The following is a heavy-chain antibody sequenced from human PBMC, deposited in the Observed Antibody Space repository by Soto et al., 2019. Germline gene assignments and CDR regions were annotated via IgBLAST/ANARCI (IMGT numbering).Heavy chain of an antibody. J-gene: IGHJ6*02. D-gene: IGHD1-26*01. V-gene: IGHV4-59*08. Sequence: QVQLQESGPGLVKPSETLSLSCTVSGGSIRSYYWSWFRQSPGKRMEWIGYVHHSWGSSYNPSLQSRVAISLATSKSQCSLKVTSVTATASVVYYCARQGFGKLHGLVDVWGQGTTVTVSS. CDR2: VHHSWGS. CDR1: GGSIRSYY. CDR3: ARQGFGKLHGLVDV.